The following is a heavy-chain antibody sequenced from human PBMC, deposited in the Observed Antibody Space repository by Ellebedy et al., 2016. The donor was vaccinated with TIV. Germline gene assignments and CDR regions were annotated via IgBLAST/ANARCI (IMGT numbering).Heavy chain of an antibody. V-gene: IGHV3-23*01. J-gene: IGHJ6*03. CDR3: AKPFGGSVRYHMDV. CDR1: GFTFSSYG. Sequence: GESLKISCAGSGFTFSSYGITWVRQAPGKGLEWVSSISGSGERTFYADSVKGRFTIYRDNSKDTLYLQMNSLRVEDSAVYFCAKPFGGSVRYHMDVWGKGTTVTVSS. CDR2: ISGSGERT. D-gene: IGHD2-15*01.